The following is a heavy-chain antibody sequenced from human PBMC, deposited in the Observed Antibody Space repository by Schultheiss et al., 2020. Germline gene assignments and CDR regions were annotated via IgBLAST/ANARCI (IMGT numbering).Heavy chain of an antibody. D-gene: IGHD3-3*01. Sequence: ASVKVSCKASGNTFTSYDINWVRQATGQGLEWMGWMNPNSGNTGYAQKFQGRVTMTRNTSISTAYMELSSLRSEDTAVYYCARGANHYDFWSGYYMVYWGQGTLVTVSS. CDR3: ARGANHYDFWSGYYMVY. J-gene: IGHJ4*02. CDR2: MNPNSGNT. CDR1: GNTFTSYD. V-gene: IGHV1-8*01.